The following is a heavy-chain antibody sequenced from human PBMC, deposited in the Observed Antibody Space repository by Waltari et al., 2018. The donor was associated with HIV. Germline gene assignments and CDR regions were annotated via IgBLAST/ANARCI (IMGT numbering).Heavy chain of an antibody. CDR1: CGSTRSYY. Sequence: QVQLQESGPGLVKPSETQSLTCTVSCGSTRSYYLSWIRQPPGQGLEWIGYISYSGSTNYNPSLKSRVTISVDTSKNQFSLKLSSVIAADTAVYYCARHGGYSSPLGYWGQGTLVTVSS. D-gene: IGHD6-13*01. CDR3: ARHGGYSSPLGY. CDR2: ISYSGST. V-gene: IGHV4-59*08. J-gene: IGHJ4*02.